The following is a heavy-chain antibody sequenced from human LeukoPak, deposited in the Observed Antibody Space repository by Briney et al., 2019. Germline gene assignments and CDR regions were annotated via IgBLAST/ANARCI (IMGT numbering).Heavy chain of an antibody. J-gene: IGHJ6*02. Sequence: ASVKVSCKASGYTFTSYGISWVRQAPGQGLEWMGRINPNSGGTNYAQKFQGRVTMTRDTSISTAYMELSRLRSDDTAVYYCASYSSTDRLYYYYGMDVWGQGTTVTVSS. CDR3: ASYSSTDRLYYYYGMDV. D-gene: IGHD6-13*01. V-gene: IGHV1-2*06. CDR1: GYTFTSYG. CDR2: INPNSGGT.